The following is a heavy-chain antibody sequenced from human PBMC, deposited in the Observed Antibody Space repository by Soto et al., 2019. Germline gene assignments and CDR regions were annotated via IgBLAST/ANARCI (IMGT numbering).Heavy chain of an antibody. J-gene: IGHJ6*02. V-gene: IGHV1-18*01. CDR3: SRTIAVAGTRYYYYGMDV. CDR1: GYTFTIYG. CDR2: ISAYNGNT. D-gene: IGHD6-19*01. Sequence: ASVKVSCKASGYTFTIYGISWVRQAPGQGLEWMGWISAYNGNTNYAQKLQGRVTITTDKSTSTAYMELRSLRSDDTAVYYCSRTIAVAGTRYYYYGMDVWGQGTTVTVS.